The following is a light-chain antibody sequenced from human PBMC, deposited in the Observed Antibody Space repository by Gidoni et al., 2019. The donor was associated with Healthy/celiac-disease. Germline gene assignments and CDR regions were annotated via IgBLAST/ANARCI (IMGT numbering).Light chain of an antibody. CDR1: QSVSSN. V-gene: IGKV3-15*01. CDR2: GAS. CDR3: QQYNNWLPIT. J-gene: IGKJ5*01. Sequence: ELVMTQSPATLSVSPGERATLSCRASQSVSSNLAWYQQKPGQAPRLLIYGASTRATGIPARFSGSGSGTEFTLTISSLQSEDFAVYYCQQYNNWLPITFGQXTRLEIK.